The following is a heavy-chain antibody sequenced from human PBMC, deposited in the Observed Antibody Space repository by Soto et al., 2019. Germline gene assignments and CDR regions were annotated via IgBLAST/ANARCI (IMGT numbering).Heavy chain of an antibody. CDR2: IGGSGGNR. Sequence: EVQLLESGRDLVQPGGSLRLSCAASGFTFNAYAMTWVRQAPGKGLEWVSAIGGSGGNRYYAASVKGRFTISRDNSKDTVDLQMSSLRVEDTAVYYCARVASDYINSVDHWGQGILVTVSS. CDR3: ARVASDYINSVDH. CDR1: GFTFNAYA. D-gene: IGHD4-4*01. J-gene: IGHJ4*02. V-gene: IGHV3-23*01.